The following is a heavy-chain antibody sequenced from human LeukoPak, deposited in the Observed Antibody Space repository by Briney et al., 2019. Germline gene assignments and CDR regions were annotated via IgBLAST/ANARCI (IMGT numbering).Heavy chain of an antibody. D-gene: IGHD4-17*01. Sequence: PSETLSLTCTVYGASTSTKSYYWGWIRQSPGKGLEWIGSIYYNGNTYYNPSLKSRVTISVDTSKNLFSLNMTSVTAADRAVYYCARGLSYGDYFDYWGRGTLVPVSS. CDR1: GASTSTKSYY. CDR3: ARGLSYGDYFDY. CDR2: IYYNGNT. V-gene: IGHV4-39*02. J-gene: IGHJ4*02.